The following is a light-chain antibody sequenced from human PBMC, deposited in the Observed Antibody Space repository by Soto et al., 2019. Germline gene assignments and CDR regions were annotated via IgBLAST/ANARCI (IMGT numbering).Light chain of an antibody. CDR1: TGAVTSGYY. CDR3: LLYYGDAVV. J-gene: IGLJ2*01. CDR2: NTN. Sequence: QTVVTQEPSLTVSPGGTVTLTCASSTGAVTSGYYPNWFQQKPGQAPRALIYNTNNKHSWTPARFSGSLLGARAALTLSGVQPEDEAGYYCLLYYGDAVVFGGGTKLTVL. V-gene: IGLV7-43*01.